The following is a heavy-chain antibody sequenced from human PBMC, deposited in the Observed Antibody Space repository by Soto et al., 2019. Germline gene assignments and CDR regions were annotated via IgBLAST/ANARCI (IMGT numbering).Heavy chain of an antibody. Sequence: QVQLQESGPGLVKPSQTLSLTCTVSGGSISSGDYYWSWIRQPPGKGLEWIGYIYYSGSTYYNPSLKSRVTISVDTSKNQFFLKLSSVTAADTAVYYCARAGQWLEYYFDYWGQGTLVTVSS. D-gene: IGHD6-19*01. J-gene: IGHJ4*02. V-gene: IGHV4-30-4*01. CDR2: IYYSGST. CDR1: GGSISSGDYY. CDR3: ARAGQWLEYYFDY.